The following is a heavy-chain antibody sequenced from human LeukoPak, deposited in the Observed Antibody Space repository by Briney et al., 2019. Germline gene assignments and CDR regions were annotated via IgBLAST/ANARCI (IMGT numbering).Heavy chain of an antibody. V-gene: IGHV4-61*02. J-gene: IGHJ5*02. CDR1: GASVSSGNFY. Sequence: SETLSLTCTVSGASVSSGNFYWSWTRQPAGKGLEWIGRIFTSGTTHYNPSLKTRLTISMDTSKNQVSLKRSSVAATDTAIYYCTRVGGYTNWFDPWGQGTLVTVSS. D-gene: IGHD1-1*01. CDR2: IFTSGTT. CDR3: TRVGGYTNWFDP.